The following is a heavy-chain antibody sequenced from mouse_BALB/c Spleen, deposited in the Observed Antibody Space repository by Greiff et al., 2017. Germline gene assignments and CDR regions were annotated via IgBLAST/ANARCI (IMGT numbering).Heavy chain of an antibody. V-gene: IGHV3-8*02. J-gene: IGHJ2*01. CDR3: ARNVEDDYDTAYYFDD. Sequence: EVQGVESGPSLVKPSQTLSLTCSVTGDSITSCYWNWIRKFPGNKLEYMGYISYSGSTYYNQSLKSRISITRDTSKNQYYLQLNSVTTEDTATDYSARNVEDDYDTAYYFDDWGEGTTRTGSS. CDR1: GDSITSCY. D-gene: IGHD2-4*01. CDR2: ISYSGST.